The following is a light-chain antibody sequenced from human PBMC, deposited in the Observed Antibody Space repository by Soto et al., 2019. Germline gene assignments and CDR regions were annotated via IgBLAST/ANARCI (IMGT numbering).Light chain of an antibody. CDR3: QQYGSSPRT. CDR1: QSVSSSY. CDR2: GAS. J-gene: IGKJ1*01. Sequence: EIVLTQSPGTLSLSPGERATLSCRASQSVSSSYLAWYQQKPGQAPRLLIYGASSRATGIPDRFSGSGSGTDFTLTFSRLEPEDFAVYYCQQYGSSPRTFGQGTKVE. V-gene: IGKV3-20*01.